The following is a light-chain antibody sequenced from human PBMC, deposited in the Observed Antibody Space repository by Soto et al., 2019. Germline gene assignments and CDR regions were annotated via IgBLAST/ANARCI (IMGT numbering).Light chain of an antibody. CDR2: EVS. Sequence: QSMLTQPASVSGSPGQSITISCTGTSSDVGGYNYVSWFQHHPGKAPKLLIYEVSHRPSGVSNRFSGSKSGNTASLTISGLQAEDEADYHCSSYTSSTTPYVFGTGTKLTVL. CDR3: SSYTSSTTPYV. J-gene: IGLJ1*01. CDR1: SSDVGGYNY. V-gene: IGLV2-14*01.